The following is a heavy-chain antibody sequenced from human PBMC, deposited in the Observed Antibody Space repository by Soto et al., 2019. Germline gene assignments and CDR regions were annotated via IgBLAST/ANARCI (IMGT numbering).Heavy chain of an antibody. Sequence: SATLSLTCTFSVASIISSAYYWSWVRQPPGKGLEWIGYIFHSGSAYYNPSPKSRVTISVDTSKNQFSLKLTSVTAADTAVIYCGRYTGGHDREYNYAMDVCGKGSMVTV. J-gene: IGHJ6*03. CDR3: GRYTGGHDREYNYAMDV. D-gene: IGHD3-10*02. V-gene: IGHV4-30-4*01. CDR1: VASIISSAYY. CDR2: IFHSGSA.